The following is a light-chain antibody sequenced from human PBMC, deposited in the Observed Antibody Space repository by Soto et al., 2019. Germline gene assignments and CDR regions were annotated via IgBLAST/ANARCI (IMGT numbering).Light chain of an antibody. CDR3: QQYGSSPWT. Sequence: EIVLTQSPGTLSLSPGERATLSCRASQSVSSNYLAWYQQKPGQAPSPLIYGASSRATGIPDRFSGSGAGTDFTLTISRLEPEDFAVYYCQQYGSSPWTFGQGTKVEIK. J-gene: IGKJ1*01. CDR1: QSVSSNY. CDR2: GAS. V-gene: IGKV3-20*01.